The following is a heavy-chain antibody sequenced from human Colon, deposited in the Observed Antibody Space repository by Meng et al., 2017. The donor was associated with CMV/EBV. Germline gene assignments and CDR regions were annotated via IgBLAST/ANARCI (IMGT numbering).Heavy chain of an antibody. D-gene: IGHD2-15*01. J-gene: IGHJ4*02. CDR2: ITTANAYK. CDR1: GFTFSAYT. V-gene: IGHV3-21*06. CDR3: ARPLSPRSAYSALLAF. Sequence: GESLKISCEASGFTFSAYTMNWVRQAPGKGLEWVSSITTANAYKSYAESVKGRFTISRDDAKSSLFLQMDSLRVDDTAVYYCARPLSPRSAYSALLAFWGQGTLVTVSS.